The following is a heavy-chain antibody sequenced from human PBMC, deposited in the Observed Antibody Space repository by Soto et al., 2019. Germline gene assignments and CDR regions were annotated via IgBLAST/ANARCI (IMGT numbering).Heavy chain of an antibody. J-gene: IGHJ4*02. CDR1: GGSISNYY. CDR3: ARNYDRLDY. CDR2: IYYSGST. D-gene: IGHD1-7*01. V-gene: IGHV4-59*01. Sequence: SETLSLTCTVSGGSISNYYWTWIRQPPGKGLEWIGYIYYSGSTNYNPSLKSRVTISVDTSKNQFSLNLRSVTAADTAMYYCARNYDRLDYWGQGTLVTVSS.